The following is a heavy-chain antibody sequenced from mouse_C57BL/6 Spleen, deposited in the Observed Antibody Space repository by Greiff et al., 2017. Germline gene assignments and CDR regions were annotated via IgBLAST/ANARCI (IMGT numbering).Heavy chain of an antibody. V-gene: IGHV1-64*01. J-gene: IGHJ4*01. CDR2: IHPNSGST. CDR3: ADGNYVLYAMDY. CDR1: GYTFTSYW. Sequence: QVQLQQPGAELVKPGASVKLSCKASGYTFTSYWMHWVKQRPGQGLEWIGMIHPNSGSTNYNEKFKSKATLTVDKSSSTAYMQLSSLTSEDSAVYYCADGNYVLYAMDYWGQGTSVTVSS. D-gene: IGHD2-1*01.